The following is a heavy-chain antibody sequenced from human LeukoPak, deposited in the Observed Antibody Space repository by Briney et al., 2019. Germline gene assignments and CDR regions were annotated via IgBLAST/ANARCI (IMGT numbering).Heavy chain of an antibody. J-gene: IGHJ6*03. CDR2: VDPEDGET. CDR3: ATERGYDILTGYYNVEASTRSKPTRYYYYYMDV. CDR1: GYTFTDYY. Sequence: ASVKVSXKVSGYTFTDYYMHWVQQAPGKGLEWMGLVDPEDGETIYAEKFQGRVTITADTSTDTAYMELSSLRSEDTAVYYCATERGYDILTGYYNVEASTRSKPTRYYYYYMDVWGKGTTVTVSS. V-gene: IGHV1-69-2*01. D-gene: IGHD3-9*01.